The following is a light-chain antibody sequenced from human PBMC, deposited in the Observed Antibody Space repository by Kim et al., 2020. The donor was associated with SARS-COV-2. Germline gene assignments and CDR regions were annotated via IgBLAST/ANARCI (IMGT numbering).Light chain of an antibody. CDR2: GAS. CDR3: QQYDRSPNT. CDR1: QRISSTY. Sequence: LSPGERATLSCRASQRISSTYLAWYQHKPDQAPRLLIHGASSRATGIPDRFSGSWSGTDFTLTISRLEPEDFAVYYCQQYDRSPNTFGQGTKLE. V-gene: IGKV3-20*01. J-gene: IGKJ2*01.